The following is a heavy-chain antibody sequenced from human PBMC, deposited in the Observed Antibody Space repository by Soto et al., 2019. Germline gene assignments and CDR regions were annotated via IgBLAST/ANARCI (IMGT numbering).Heavy chain of an antibody. J-gene: IGHJ2*01. CDR2: ISYDGSNK. CDR1: GFTFSSYG. D-gene: IGHD2-15*01. V-gene: IGHV3-30*18. Sequence: QVQLVESGGGVVQPGRSLRLSCAASGFTFSSYGMHWVRQAPGKGLEWVAVISYDGSNKYYADSVKGRFTISRDNSKNTLYLQMNSLRAEDTAVYYCAEDNVVVVAPSQDWYFDLWGRGTLVTVSS. CDR3: AEDNVVVVAPSQDWYFDL.